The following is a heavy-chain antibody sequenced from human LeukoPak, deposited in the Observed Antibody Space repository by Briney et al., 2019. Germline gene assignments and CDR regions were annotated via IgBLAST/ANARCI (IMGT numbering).Heavy chain of an antibody. Sequence: GTSLRLSCVASGFTFSDYTMHWVRQVPGKGLEWLTTISYDGSNKYDADSVKGRFTISRDNSRNTLYLQMNSLKPEDTAVYYCARGGTLIRGVIAYWGQGTLVTVSS. CDR2: ISYDGSNK. V-gene: IGHV3-30-3*01. D-gene: IGHD3-10*01. CDR3: ARGGTLIRGVIAY. J-gene: IGHJ4*02. CDR1: GFTFSDYT.